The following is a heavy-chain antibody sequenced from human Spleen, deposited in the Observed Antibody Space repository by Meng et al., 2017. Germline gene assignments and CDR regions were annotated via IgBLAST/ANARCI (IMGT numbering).Heavy chain of an antibody. CDR3: ARGSFYYDSSGYWPDAFDI. CDR1: GFTFSRFP. CDR2: ISYDGSNK. D-gene: IGHD3-22*01. Sequence: GESLKISCAASGFTFSRFPIHWVRQAPGKGLDWVALISYDGSNKFYADSVKGRFTISRDNSKNTLYLQMNSLRAEDTAVYYCARGSFYYDSSGYWPDAFDIWGQGTMVTVS. J-gene: IGHJ3*02. V-gene: IGHV3-30*01.